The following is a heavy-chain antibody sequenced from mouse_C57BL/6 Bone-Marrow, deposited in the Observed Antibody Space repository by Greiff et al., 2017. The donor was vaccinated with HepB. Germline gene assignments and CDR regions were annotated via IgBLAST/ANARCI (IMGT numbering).Heavy chain of an antibody. CDR1: GFTFSSYA. CDR3: ASVGGESAASSDVGY. D-gene: IGHD1-1*01. CDR2: ISDGGSYT. Sequence: DVQLVESGGGLVKPGGSLKLSCAASGFTFSSYAMSWVRQTPEKRLEWVATISDGGSYTYYPDNVKGRFTISRDNAKNHLYLQMSHLKYEDTAMYYCASVGGESAASSDVGYWGQGTTLTVSS. V-gene: IGHV5-4*01. J-gene: IGHJ2*01.